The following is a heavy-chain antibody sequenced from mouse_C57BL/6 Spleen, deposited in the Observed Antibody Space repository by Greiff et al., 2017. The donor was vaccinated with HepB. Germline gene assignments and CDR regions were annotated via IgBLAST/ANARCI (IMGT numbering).Heavy chain of an antibody. Sequence: EVQLVESGGGLVQPGGSLSLSCAASGFTFTDYYMSWVRQPPGKALEWLGFIRNKANGYTTDYSANVKGRFTISRDNSQSILYLQMNALRAEDSAPYYCVKCSRTDYWGQGTTLTVSS. V-gene: IGHV7-3*01. CDR1: GFTFTDYY. J-gene: IGHJ2*01. D-gene: IGHD1-1*01. CDR2: IRNKANGYTT. CDR3: VKCSRTDY.